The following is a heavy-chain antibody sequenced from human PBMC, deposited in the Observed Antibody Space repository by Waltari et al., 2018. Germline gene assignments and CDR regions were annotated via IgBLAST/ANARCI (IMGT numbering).Heavy chain of an antibody. CDR2: ISGSGGST. D-gene: IGHD3-3*01. Sequence: EVQLLESGGGLVQPGGSLRLSCAASGFTFSSYAMSWVRQAPGKGLEWVSAISGSGGSTYYADSVKGRFTISRDNSKNTLYLQMNSLRAEDTAVYYCAKDTKKRSRVLRFLEWLPYFDYWGQGTLVTVSS. CDR3: AKDTKKRSRVLRFLEWLPYFDY. J-gene: IGHJ4*02. V-gene: IGHV3-23*01. CDR1: GFTFSSYA.